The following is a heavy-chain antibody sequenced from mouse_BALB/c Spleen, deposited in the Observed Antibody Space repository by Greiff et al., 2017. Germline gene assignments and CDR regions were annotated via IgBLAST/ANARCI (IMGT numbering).Heavy chain of an antibody. Sequence: QVQLQQSGPELVKPGASVRISCKASGYTFTSYYIHWVKQRPGQGLEWIGWIYPGNVNTKYNEKFKGTATLTADKSSSTAYMQLSSLTSEDSAVYYCAGEGDDYPLAYWGQGTLVTVSA. CDR3: AGEGDDYPLAY. D-gene: IGHD2-4*01. J-gene: IGHJ3*01. CDR2: IYPGNVNT. CDR1: GYTFTSYY. V-gene: IGHV1S56*01.